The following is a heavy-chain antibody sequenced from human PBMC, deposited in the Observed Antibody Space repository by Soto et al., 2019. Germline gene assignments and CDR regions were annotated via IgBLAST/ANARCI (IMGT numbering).Heavy chain of an antibody. J-gene: IGHJ4*02. CDR1: GGSISSYY. CDR3: ARLFNFWSCYYYLDY. D-gene: IGHD3-3*01. CDR2: IYYSGST. Sequence: SETLSLTCTVSGGSISSYYWSWIRQPPGKGLEWIGYIYYSGSTNYNPSLKSRVTISVDTSKNQFSLKLSSVTAADTAVDYCARLFNFWSCYYYLDYWGPGTLVTVSS. V-gene: IGHV4-59*08.